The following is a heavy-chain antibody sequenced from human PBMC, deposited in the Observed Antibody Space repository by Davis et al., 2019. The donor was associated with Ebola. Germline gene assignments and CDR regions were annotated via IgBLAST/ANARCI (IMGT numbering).Heavy chain of an antibody. J-gene: IGHJ6*02. CDR1: GFTIRSYW. Sequence: PGGSLRLSCAASGFTIRSYWMSWVRQAPGQGLEWVDNIKQDGSEKYYVDSVKGRFTISRDNAKNSLYLQMNSLRAEDTDLYYCARDLIVVVPAGATSYYGMDVWGQGTTVTVSS. D-gene: IGHD2-2*01. CDR2: IKQDGSEK. V-gene: IGHV3-7*03. CDR3: ARDLIVVVPAGATSYYGMDV.